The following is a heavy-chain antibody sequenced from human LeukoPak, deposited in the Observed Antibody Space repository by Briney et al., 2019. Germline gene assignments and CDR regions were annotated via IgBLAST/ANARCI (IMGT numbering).Heavy chain of an antibody. CDR1: GFTFSSYA. CDR2: ISGSGGST. Sequence: GGSLRLSCAASGFTFSSYAMSWVRQAPGKGLEWVSGISGSGGSTNYADPVKGRFTISRDNSKNTLYLQMNSLRAKDTAVYYCAKDRWGFGELLFDYWGQGTLVTVSS. CDR3: AKDRWGFGELLFDY. J-gene: IGHJ4*02. D-gene: IGHD3-10*01. V-gene: IGHV3-23*01.